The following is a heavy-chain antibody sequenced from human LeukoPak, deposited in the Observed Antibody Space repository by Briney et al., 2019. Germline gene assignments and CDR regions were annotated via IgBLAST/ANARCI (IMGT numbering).Heavy chain of an antibody. Sequence: SETLSLTCTVSGGSISSYYWSWIRQPPGEGLEWIGYIYYSGSTNYNPSLKSRVTISVDTSKNQFSLKLSSVTAADTAVYYCASVTLGIAAAGTYYYMDVWGKGTTVTVSS. D-gene: IGHD6-13*01. J-gene: IGHJ6*03. CDR2: IYYSGST. CDR1: GGSISSYY. V-gene: IGHV4-59*01. CDR3: ASVTLGIAAAGTYYYMDV.